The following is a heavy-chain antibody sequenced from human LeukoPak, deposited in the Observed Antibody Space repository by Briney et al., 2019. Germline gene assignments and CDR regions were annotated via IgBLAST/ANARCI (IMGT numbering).Heavy chain of an antibody. CDR2: ISWNSGSI. V-gene: IGHV3-9*01. Sequence: QAGGSLRLSCAASGFTFDDYAMHWVRQAPGKGLEWVSGISWNSGSIGYADSVKGRFTISRDNAKNSLYLQMNSLRAEDTALYYCAKDGIIAVAGTSYFQHWGQGTLVTVSS. CDR1: GFTFDDYA. J-gene: IGHJ1*01. D-gene: IGHD6-19*01. CDR3: AKDGIIAVAGTSYFQH.